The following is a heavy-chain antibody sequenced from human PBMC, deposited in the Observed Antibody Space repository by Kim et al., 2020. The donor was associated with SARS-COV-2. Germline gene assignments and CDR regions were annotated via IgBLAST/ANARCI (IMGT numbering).Heavy chain of an antibody. J-gene: IGHJ3*01. CDR2: ISYEGSKK. Sequence: GGSLRLSCAASGFTFNNFGIHWVRQAPGKGLEWVAVISYEGSKKHYADSVNGRFTISRDSFKNTMSLQMSGLTAEDTAVYYCAKANVFLWFGKFPDDAFALWGKGTMVTVSS. CDR3: AKANVFLWFGKFPDDAFAL. CDR1: GFTFNNFG. V-gene: IGHV3-30*18. D-gene: IGHD3-10*01.